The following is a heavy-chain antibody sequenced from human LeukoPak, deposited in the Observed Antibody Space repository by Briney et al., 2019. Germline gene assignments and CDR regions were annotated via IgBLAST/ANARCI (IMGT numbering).Heavy chain of an antibody. Sequence: PGGSLRLSCAASGFTVSSNYMSWVRQAPGKGLEWVSVIYSGGSTYYADSVKGRFTISRDNSKNTLYLQMNSLRAEDTAVYYCAKDRGYFDWLFPRYGMDVWGQGTTVTVSS. J-gene: IGHJ6*02. V-gene: IGHV3-53*01. CDR1: GFTVSSNY. CDR3: AKDRGYFDWLFPRYGMDV. CDR2: IYSGGST. D-gene: IGHD3-9*01.